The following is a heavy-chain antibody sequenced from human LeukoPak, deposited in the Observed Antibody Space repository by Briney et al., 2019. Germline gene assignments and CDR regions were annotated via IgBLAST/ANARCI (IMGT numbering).Heavy chain of an antibody. J-gene: IGHJ6*02. V-gene: IGHV3-30*18. CDR1: GYMFSSFA. CDR3: AKRAGIGCRSYICFCGLYGMDG. CDR2: ISHDGTSR. Sequence: GGSLRLSCTDSGYMFSSFAMNWVRQAPGKGLEWLSLISHDGTSRYFADSVKGRCTISRDNSKNTMYLQMSSLTTEDTAVYYWAKRAGIGCRSYICFCGLYGMDGWGQGAAV. D-gene: IGHD3-10*01.